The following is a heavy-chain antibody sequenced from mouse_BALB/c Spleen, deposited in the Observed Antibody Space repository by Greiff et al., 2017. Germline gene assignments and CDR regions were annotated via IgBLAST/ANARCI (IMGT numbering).Heavy chain of an antibody. CDR2: IWSGGST. CDR3: ARYYRYGDFDV. J-gene: IGHJ1*01. V-gene: IGHV2-2*02. D-gene: IGHD2-14*01. Sequence: VKLVESGPGLVQPSQSLSITCTVSGFSLTSYGVHWVRQSPGKGLEWLGVIWSGGSTDYNAAFISRLSISKDNSKSQVFFKMNSLQANDTAIYYCARYYRYGDFDVWGAGTTVTVSS. CDR1: GFSLTSYG.